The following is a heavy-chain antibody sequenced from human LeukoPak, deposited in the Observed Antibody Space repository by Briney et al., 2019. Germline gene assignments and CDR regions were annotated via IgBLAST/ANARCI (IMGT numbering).Heavy chain of an antibody. J-gene: IGHJ6*04. CDR2: ISSSGSTI. V-gene: IGHV3-48*03. D-gene: IGHD3-10*02. CDR1: GFTFSSYE. Sequence: GGSLRLSCAASGFTFSSYEMNWVRRAPGRGLEGVSYISSSGSTIYDADSDKGRLTISTNNAKNSLYQQMNSLRAEDTAGYYCAELGITMIGGVWGKGTTVTISS. CDR3: AELGITMIGGV.